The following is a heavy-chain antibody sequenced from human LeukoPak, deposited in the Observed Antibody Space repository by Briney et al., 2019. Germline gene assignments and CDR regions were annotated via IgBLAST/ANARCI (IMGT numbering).Heavy chain of an antibody. CDR2: ISGSGGST. V-gene: IGHV3-23*01. Sequence: GGSLRLSCAASGFTFSSYAMSGVRQAPGKGLEWVSAISGSGGSTYYADSVKGRFTISRDDPHNTLYLQMNSLRAEDTAVYFCARGGVDYYGSGTYYLMYYFDYWGQGALVTVSS. J-gene: IGHJ4*02. CDR3: ARGGVDYYGSGTYYLMYYFDY. CDR1: GFTFSSYA. D-gene: IGHD3-10*01.